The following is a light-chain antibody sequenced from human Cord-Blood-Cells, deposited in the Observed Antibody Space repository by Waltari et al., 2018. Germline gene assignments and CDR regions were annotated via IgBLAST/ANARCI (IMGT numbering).Light chain of an antibody. V-gene: IGKV1-39*01. Sequence: DIQITQSPSSLSASVGDRVTITCRASQSISSYLNWYQQKPGKAPKLLIYAASSWQSGVPSRYSGSGSGTDFTLTISSLQPEDFATYYCQQSYSTPLTFGGGTKVEIK. J-gene: IGKJ4*01. CDR3: QQSYSTPLT. CDR2: AAS. CDR1: QSISSY.